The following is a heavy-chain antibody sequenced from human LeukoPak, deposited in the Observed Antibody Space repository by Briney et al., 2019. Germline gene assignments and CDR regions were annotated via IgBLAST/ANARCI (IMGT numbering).Heavy chain of an antibody. D-gene: IGHD5-24*01. CDR1: GGSIRSYY. CDR3: ARQGRDGYKVYYMDV. CDR2: IYYSGST. J-gene: IGHJ6*03. Sequence: PSETLSLTCTVSGGSIRSYYWNWIRQPPGKGLEWIGYIYYSGSTKYNPSLKSRATISVDTSKNQFSLKLSSVTAADTAVYYCARQGRDGYKVYYMDVWGKGTTVTVSS. V-gene: IGHV4-59*08.